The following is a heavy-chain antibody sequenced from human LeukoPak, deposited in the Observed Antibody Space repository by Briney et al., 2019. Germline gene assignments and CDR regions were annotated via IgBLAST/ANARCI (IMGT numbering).Heavy chain of an antibody. D-gene: IGHD3-10*01. Sequence: GGSLRLSCAASGFTVSSNYMSWVRQAPGKGLEWVSIIYSGGSTYYADSVKGRFTISRDNSKNTLYLQMNSLRAEDTAVYYCAKDGELWFGELFAIHDAFDIWGQGTMVTVSS. CDR1: GFTVSSNY. V-gene: IGHV3-66*01. CDR2: IYSGGST. CDR3: AKDGELWFGELFAIHDAFDI. J-gene: IGHJ3*02.